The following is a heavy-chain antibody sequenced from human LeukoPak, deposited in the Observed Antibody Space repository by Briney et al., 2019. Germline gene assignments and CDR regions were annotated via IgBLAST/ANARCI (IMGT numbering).Heavy chain of an antibody. Sequence: GGSLRLSCAASGFTFSGSAMHWVRQASGKGLEWVGRIRSKANSYATAYAASVKGRFTISRDDSKNTAYLQMNSLKTEDTAVYYCTRHLRAGTTSDYWGQGTLVTVSS. CDR1: GFTFSGSA. V-gene: IGHV3-73*01. D-gene: IGHD1-7*01. J-gene: IGHJ4*02. CDR2: IRSKANSYAT. CDR3: TRHLRAGTTSDY.